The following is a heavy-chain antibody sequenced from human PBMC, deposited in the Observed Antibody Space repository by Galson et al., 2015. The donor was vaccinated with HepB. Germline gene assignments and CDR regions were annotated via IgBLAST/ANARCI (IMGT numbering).Heavy chain of an antibody. D-gene: IGHD3-22*01. Sequence: SLRLSCAASGFTFSNAWMSWVRQAPGKGLEWVGRIKSKTDGGTTDYAAPVKGRFTISRDDSKNTLYLQMNSLKTEDTAVYYCPGPYYDSSGYYYKDAFDIWGQGTMVTVSS. V-gene: IGHV3-15*01. CDR1: GFTFSNAW. J-gene: IGHJ3*02. CDR2: IKSKTDGGTT. CDR3: PGPYYDSSGYYYKDAFDI.